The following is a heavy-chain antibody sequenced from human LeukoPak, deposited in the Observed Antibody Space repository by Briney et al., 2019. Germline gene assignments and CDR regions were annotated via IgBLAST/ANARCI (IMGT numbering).Heavy chain of an antibody. Sequence: GASVKVSCKASGYTFTGYYMHWVRQAPGQGPEWMGWINPNSGGTNYAQKFQGRVTMTRDTSISTAYMELSRLRSDDTAVYYCATEWSSNCGGDCPLAYSGEGTLVTVSS. CDR1: GYTFTGYY. D-gene: IGHD2-21*02. V-gene: IGHV1-2*02. J-gene: IGHJ4*02. CDR3: ATEWSSNCGGDCPLAY. CDR2: INPNSGGT.